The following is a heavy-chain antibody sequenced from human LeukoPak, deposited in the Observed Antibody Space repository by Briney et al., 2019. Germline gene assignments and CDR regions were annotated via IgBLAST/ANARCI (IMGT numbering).Heavy chain of an antibody. J-gene: IGHJ4*02. D-gene: IGHD3-10*01. CDR2: IKSKTDGGTT. V-gene: IGHV3-15*01. CDR1: GFTFSNAW. Sequence: GGSLRLSCAASGFTFSNAWMSWVRQAPGKGLEWVGRIKSKTDGGTTDYAAPVKGRFTISRDDSKNALYLQMNSLKSEDTAVYYCTTYGSGRKFDYWGQGILVTVSS. CDR3: TTYGSGRKFDY.